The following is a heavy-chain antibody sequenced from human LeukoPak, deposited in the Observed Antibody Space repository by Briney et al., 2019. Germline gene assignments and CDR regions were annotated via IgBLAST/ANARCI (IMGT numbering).Heavy chain of an antibody. CDR2: IDSDGSDT. CDR1: GFTFNTYW. Sequence: PGGSLRLSCAASGFTFNTYWFHWVRQAPGKGLVWVSRIDSDGSDTIYAGSVKGRFTISRDNAKSTVYLQMHSLRAEDTAVYYCARGGYQRGFDIWGQGTMVTVSS. V-gene: IGHV3-74*01. J-gene: IGHJ3*02. D-gene: IGHD6-25*01. CDR3: ARGGYQRGFDI.